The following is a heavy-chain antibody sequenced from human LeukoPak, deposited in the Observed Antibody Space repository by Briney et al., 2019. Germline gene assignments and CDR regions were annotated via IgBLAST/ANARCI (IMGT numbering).Heavy chain of an antibody. CDR2: MNPNSGNT. D-gene: IGHD6-6*01. Sequence: GASVKVSRKASGYTFTSYDINWVRQATGQGLEWMGWMNPNSGNTGYAQKFQGRVTITRNTSISTAYMELSSLRSEDTAVYYCARVEYSSSIPRYWGQGTLVTVSS. J-gene: IGHJ4*02. CDR1: GYTFTSYD. CDR3: ARVEYSSSIPRY. V-gene: IGHV1-8*01.